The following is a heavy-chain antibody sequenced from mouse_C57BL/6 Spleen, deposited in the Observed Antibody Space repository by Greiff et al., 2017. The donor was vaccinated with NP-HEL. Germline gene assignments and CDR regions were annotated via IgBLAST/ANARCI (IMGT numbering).Heavy chain of an antibody. V-gene: IGHV1-80*01. CDR2: IYPGDGDT. Sequence: QVQLKESGAELVKPGASVKISCKASGYAFSSYWMNWVKQRPGKGLEWIGQIYPGDGDTNYNGKFKGKATLTADKSSSTAYMQLGSLTSEDSAVYYCARSGITTVIVNWYFDVWGKGTTVTVSS. CDR3: ARSGITTVIVNWYFDV. D-gene: IGHD1-1*01. J-gene: IGHJ1*03. CDR1: GYAFSSYW.